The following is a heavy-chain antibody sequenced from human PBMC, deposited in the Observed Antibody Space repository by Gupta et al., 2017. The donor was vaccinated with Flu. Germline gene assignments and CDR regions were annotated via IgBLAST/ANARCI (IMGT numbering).Heavy chain of an antibody. CDR2: INPSGGST. J-gene: IGHJ3*02. Sequence: QVQLVQSGAEVKKPGASVKVSCKASGYTFTSSYMHWVRQAPGQGLEWMGIINPSGGSTSYAQKFQGRVTMTRDTSTSTVYMELSSLRSEDTAVYCCARGQRGYDAFDIWGQGTMVTVSS. CDR1: GYTFTSSY. V-gene: IGHV1-46*01. CDR3: ARGQRGYDAFDI. D-gene: IGHD6-25*01.